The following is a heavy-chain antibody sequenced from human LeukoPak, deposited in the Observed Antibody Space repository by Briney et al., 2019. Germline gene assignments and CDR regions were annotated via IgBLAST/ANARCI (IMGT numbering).Heavy chain of an antibody. V-gene: IGHV1-8*01. CDR3: ARGAPGSYCSGGSCPYFDY. D-gene: IGHD2-15*01. CDR1: GYTFTSYD. J-gene: IGHJ4*02. Sequence: GASVKVSCKASGYTFTSYDINWVRQATGQGLEWMGWMNPNSGNTGFAQKFQGRVTMTRNSSISTAYMELRSLSSEDTAVYYCARGAPGSYCSGGSCPYFDYWGQGTLISVSS. CDR2: MNPNSGNT.